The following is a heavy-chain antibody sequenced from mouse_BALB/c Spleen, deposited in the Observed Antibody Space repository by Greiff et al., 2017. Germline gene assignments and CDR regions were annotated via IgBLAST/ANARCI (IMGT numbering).Heavy chain of an antibody. Sequence: VQLQQPGAELVKPGASVKLSCTASGFNIKDTYMHWVKQRPEQGLEWIGRIDPANGNTKYDPKFQGKATITADTSSNTAYLQLSSLTSEDTAVYYCARYGNYVAWFAYWGQGTLVTVSA. D-gene: IGHD2-1*01. CDR2: IDPANGNT. CDR3: ARYGNYVAWFAY. CDR1: GFNIKDTY. J-gene: IGHJ3*01. V-gene: IGHV14-3*02.